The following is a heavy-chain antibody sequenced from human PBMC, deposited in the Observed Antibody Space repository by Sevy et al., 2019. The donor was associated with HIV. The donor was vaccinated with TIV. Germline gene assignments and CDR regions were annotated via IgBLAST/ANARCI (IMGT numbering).Heavy chain of an antibody. CDR1: GFTFSSYW. J-gene: IGHJ6*02. D-gene: IGHD5-12*01. Sequence: GGSLRLSYAASGFTFSSYWMSWVRQAPGKGLEWVANIKQDGSEKYYVDSVKGRFTITRDNAKNSLYLQMNSLRAEDTAVYYCARDKWLRSSYYYYYYGMDVWGQGTTVTVS. CDR2: IKQDGSEK. V-gene: IGHV3-7*01. CDR3: ARDKWLRSSYYYYYYGMDV.